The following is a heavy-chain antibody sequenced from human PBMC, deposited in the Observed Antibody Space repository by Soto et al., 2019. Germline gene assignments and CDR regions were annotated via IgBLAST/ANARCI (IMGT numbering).Heavy chain of an antibody. J-gene: IGHJ6*02. V-gene: IGHV3-21*01. D-gene: IGHD1-7*01. CDR1: GFTFSSYS. CDR2: ISSSSSYI. CDR3: ARDGDRLDLTYCYYYYGLDV. Sequence: WGSLRLSCAASGFTFSSYSMNWVRQAPGKGLEWVSSISSSSSYIYYADSVKGRFTISRDNAKNSLYLQMNSLRAEDTAVYYCARDGDRLDLTYCYYYYGLDVWGQGTTVTVS.